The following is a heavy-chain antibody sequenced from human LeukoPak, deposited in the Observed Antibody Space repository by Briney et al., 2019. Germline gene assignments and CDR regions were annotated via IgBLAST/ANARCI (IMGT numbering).Heavy chain of an antibody. Sequence: SVKVSCKASGGTFSSYAISWVRQAPGQGLEWMGGIIPIFGTANYAQKFQGRVTITADKSTSTAYMELSSLRSEDTAVYYCARDSGSPSKTGEDYWGQGTLVTVSS. CDR1: GGTFSSYA. CDR2: IIPIFGTA. J-gene: IGHJ4*02. D-gene: IGHD1-26*01. CDR3: ARDSGSPSKTGEDY. V-gene: IGHV1-69*06.